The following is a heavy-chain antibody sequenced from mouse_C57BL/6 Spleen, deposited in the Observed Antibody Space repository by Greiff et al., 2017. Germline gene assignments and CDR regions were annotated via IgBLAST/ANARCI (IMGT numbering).Heavy chain of an antibody. CDR2: INYDGSST. V-gene: IGHV5-16*01. D-gene: IGHD2-3*01. CDR1: GFTFSDYY. Sequence: EVKVVESEGGLVQPGSSMKLSCTASGFTFSDYYMAWVRQVPEKGLEWVANINYDGSSTYYLDSLKSRFIISRDNAKNILYLQMSSLKSEDTATYYCAREGLLPLDYWGQGTTLTVSS. J-gene: IGHJ2*01. CDR3: AREGLLPLDY.